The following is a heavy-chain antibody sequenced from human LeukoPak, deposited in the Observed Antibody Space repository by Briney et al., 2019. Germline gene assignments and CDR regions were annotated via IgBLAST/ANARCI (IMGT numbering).Heavy chain of an antibody. Sequence: GRSLRLSCAASGFTFSSYAMHWVRQAPGKGLEWVAVISHDGSNKYYADSVKGRFTISRDNSKNTLYLQMNSLRAEDTAVNYCARDSIAAAGTNAFDIWGQGTMVTVSS. CDR2: ISHDGSNK. V-gene: IGHV3-30*04. CDR1: GFTFSSYA. CDR3: ARDSIAAAGTNAFDI. D-gene: IGHD6-13*01. J-gene: IGHJ3*02.